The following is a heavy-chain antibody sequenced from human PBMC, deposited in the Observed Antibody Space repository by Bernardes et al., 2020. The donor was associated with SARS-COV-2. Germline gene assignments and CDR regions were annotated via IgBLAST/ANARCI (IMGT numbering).Heavy chain of an antibody. J-gene: IGHJ4*02. CDR3: AVRRYGAFGDY. D-gene: IGHD4-17*01. CDR1: GYSFTTYW. V-gene: IGHV5-51*01. Sequence: VESLKISCKASGYSFTTYWIGWVRQIPGKGLEWMGIIYPGDSDTRYSPSFKGQVTISADKSISTAYLQWSSLKASDTAIYYCAVRRYGAFGDYWGQGTLVTVST. CDR2: IYPGDSDT.